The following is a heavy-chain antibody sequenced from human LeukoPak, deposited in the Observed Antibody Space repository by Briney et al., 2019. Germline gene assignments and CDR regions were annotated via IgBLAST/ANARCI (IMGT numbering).Heavy chain of an antibody. CDR3: ARDAIRAGYYYGMDV. Sequence: GGSLRLSCAASGFTVSSNYMSWVRQAPGKGLEWVLVIYSGGSTYYADSVKGRFTISRHNSKNTLYLQMNSLRAEDTAVYYCARDAIRAGYYYGMDVWGQGTTVTVSS. D-gene: IGHD3-16*01. CDR2: IYSGGST. CDR1: GFTVSSNY. V-gene: IGHV3-53*04. J-gene: IGHJ6*02.